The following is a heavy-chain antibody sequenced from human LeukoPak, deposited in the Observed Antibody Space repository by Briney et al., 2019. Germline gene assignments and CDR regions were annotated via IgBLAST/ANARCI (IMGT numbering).Heavy chain of an antibody. CDR3: ARPGYCSSTRCSDY. D-gene: IGHD2-2*01. CDR1: GIIVSNNY. V-gene: IGHV3-66*04. CDR2: IYSGGST. J-gene: IGHJ4*02. Sequence: PGGSLKLSCAASGIIVSNNYMSWVRQAPGRGLEWVSVIYSGGSTYYADSVKGRFTISRDNSKNTLYLQMNSLRAEDTAVYYCARPGYCSSTRCSDYWGQGTLVTVSS.